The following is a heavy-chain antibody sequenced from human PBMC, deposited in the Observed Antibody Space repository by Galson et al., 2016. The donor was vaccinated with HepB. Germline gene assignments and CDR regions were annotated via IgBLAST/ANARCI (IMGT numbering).Heavy chain of an antibody. V-gene: IGHV4-39*01. CDR3: VRHFFPSRYPNWFNS. D-gene: IGHD1-1*01. CDR1: GGSVSNNRHY. J-gene: IGHJ5*01. CDR2: VHSGGSS. Sequence: SETLSLTCNVSGGSVSNNRHYWGWIRQPPGKGLEYIGSVHSGGSSYYNPYNPSLESRVTISVDTSKNQFSLGLTSVTAAATAVYYCVRHFFPSRYPNWFNSWGQGTLVTVSS.